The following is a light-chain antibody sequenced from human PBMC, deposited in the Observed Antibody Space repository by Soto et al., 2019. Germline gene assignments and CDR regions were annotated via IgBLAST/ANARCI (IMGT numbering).Light chain of an antibody. CDR2: DAS. CDR1: QSISSW. V-gene: IGKV1-5*01. Sequence: DILMTQSPSTLSASVGDRVTITCRASQSISSWLAWYQQKPGKAPKLLIYDASNLESGVPSRFSGSGSGTEFTLTISSLQPVDFETYYCQQCTSDLCTFGQG. CDR3: QQCTSDLCT. J-gene: IGKJ1*01.